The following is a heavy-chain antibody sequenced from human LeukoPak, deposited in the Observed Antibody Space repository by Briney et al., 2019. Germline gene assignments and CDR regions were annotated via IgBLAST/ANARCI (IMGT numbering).Heavy chain of an antibody. J-gene: IGHJ4*02. CDR1: GFTFSSYW. V-gene: IGHV3-7*01. D-gene: IGHD3-22*01. CDR2: IKQDGSEK. CDR3: ASPLLDYYDSSGYYSQIDY. Sequence: GGSLRLSCAASGFTFSSYWMSWVRQAPGKGLEWVANIKQDGSEKYYMDSVKGRFTISRDNAKNSLYLQMNSLRAEDTAVYYCASPLLDYYDSSGYYSQIDYWGQGTLVTVSS.